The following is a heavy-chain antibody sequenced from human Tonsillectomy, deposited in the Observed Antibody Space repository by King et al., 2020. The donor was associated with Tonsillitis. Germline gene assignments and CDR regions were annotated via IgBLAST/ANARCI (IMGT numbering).Heavy chain of an antibody. CDR1: GFTFGDYV. D-gene: IGHD2-21*02. J-gene: IGHJ4*02. CDR2: IRSKAYGGTT. Sequence: VQLVESGGGLVQPGRSLRLSCTASGFTFGDYVMSWIRQAPGKGLEWVGFIRSKAYGGTTEYAASVKGRFTISRDDSKSIAYLQMNSLKTEDTAVYYCTREGDHDVVVTAASFDYWGQGTLVTVSS. V-gene: IGHV3-49*03. CDR3: TREGDHDVVVTAASFDY.